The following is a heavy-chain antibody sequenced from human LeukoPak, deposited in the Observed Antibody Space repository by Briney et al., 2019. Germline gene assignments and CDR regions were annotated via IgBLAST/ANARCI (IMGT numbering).Heavy chain of an antibody. CDR1: GYSFTSYW. D-gene: IGHD3-16*01. V-gene: IGHV5-51*01. CDR2: IYPGDSDT. CDR3: AGQGDDYVWGSPIDY. J-gene: IGHJ4*02. Sequence: GESLKISCKGSGYSFTSYWIGWVRQMPGKGLEWMGIIYPGDSDTRYSPSFQGQVTISADKSISTAYLQWSSLKASDTAMYYCAGQGDDYVWGSPIDYWGQGTLVTVSS.